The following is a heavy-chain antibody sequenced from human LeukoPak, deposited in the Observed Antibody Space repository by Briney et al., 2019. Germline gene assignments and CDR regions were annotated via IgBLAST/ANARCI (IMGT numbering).Heavy chain of an antibody. D-gene: IGHD3-22*01. V-gene: IGHV1-2*02. Sequence: ASVKVSCTASGYSFTKYYIHWVRQAPGQGLEWMGWINPHSGETHYAQTFQGRVTMTRDTSTSTAYMELRSLRSDDTAVYYCARVAPYYYDSSGYYGSDYWGQGTLVTVSS. J-gene: IGHJ4*02. CDR1: GYSFTKYY. CDR3: ARVAPYYYDSSGYYGSDY. CDR2: INPHSGET.